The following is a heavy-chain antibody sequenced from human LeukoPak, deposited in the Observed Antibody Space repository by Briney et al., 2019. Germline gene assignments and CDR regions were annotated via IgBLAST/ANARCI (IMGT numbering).Heavy chain of an antibody. CDR3: ARISVVSPQRIAVAGKPPAQSDY. J-gene: IGHJ4*02. CDR2: INTNTGNP. V-gene: IGHV7-4-1*02. CDR1: GYTFTSYA. D-gene: IGHD6-19*01. Sequence: GASVKVSCKASGYTFTSYAMNWVRQAPGQGLEWMGWINTNTGNPTYAQGFTGRFVFSLDTSVSTAYLQISSLKAEDTAVYYCARISVVSPQRIAVAGKPPAQSDYWGQGTLVTVSS.